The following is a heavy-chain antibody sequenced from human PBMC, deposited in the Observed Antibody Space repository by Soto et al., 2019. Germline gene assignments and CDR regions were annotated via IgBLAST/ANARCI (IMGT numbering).Heavy chain of an antibody. CDR3: ARGAGDDYGDPARWFDP. V-gene: IGHV4-59*01. J-gene: IGHJ5*02. D-gene: IGHD4-17*01. CDR1: GGSISSYY. Sequence: SETLSLTCTVSGGSISSYYWSWIRQPPGKGLEWIGYIYYSGSTNYNPSLKSRVTISVDTSKNQFSLKLSSVTAADTAVYYCARGAGDDYGDPARWFDPWGQGTLVTVSS. CDR2: IYYSGST.